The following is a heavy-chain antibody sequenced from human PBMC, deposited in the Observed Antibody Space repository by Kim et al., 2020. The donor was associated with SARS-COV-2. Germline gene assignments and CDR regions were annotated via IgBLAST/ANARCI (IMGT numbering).Heavy chain of an antibody. V-gene: IGHV3-23*01. CDR1: GFTFSSYA. CDR2: ISGSGGST. D-gene: IGHD2-2*01. CDR3: AKDSGLCSSTSCGGYYYYYGMDV. J-gene: IGHJ6*02. Sequence: GGSLRLSCAASGFTFSSYAMSWVRQAPGKGLEWVSAISGSGGSTYYADSVKGRFTISRDNSKNTLYLQMNSLRAEDTAVYYCAKDSGLCSSTSCGGYYYYYGMDVWGQGTTVTVSS.